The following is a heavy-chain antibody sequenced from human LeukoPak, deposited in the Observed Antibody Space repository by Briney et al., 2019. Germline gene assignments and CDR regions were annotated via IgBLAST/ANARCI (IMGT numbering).Heavy chain of an antibody. V-gene: IGHV4-59*01. CDR2: IYDTGNT. Sequence: PSETLSLTCTVSGGSISSYYWSWVRQPPGKGLEWIGHIYDTGNTNYNPSLESRVTISVDTFKNQFSLRLTSVTAADTAVYFCARATPWLLPGYWGQGTLVTVSS. D-gene: IGHD3-22*01. CDR3: ARATPWLLPGY. CDR1: GGSISSYY. J-gene: IGHJ4*02.